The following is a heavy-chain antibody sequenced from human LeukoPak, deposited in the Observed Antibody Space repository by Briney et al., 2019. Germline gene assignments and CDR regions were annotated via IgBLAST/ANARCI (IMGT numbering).Heavy chain of an antibody. CDR1: GFTFSNSW. CDR3: ANGGTYSSGP. D-gene: IGHD3-22*01. Sequence: PGGSLGLSCAASGFTFSNSWMSWVRQAPGKGLEWVATIKPDGSAQYYVDSVKGRFTISRDNAKNSLFLQINSLRAEDTAVYYCANGGTYSSGPWGQGTLVTVSS. V-gene: IGHV3-7*01. J-gene: IGHJ5*02. CDR2: IKPDGSAQ.